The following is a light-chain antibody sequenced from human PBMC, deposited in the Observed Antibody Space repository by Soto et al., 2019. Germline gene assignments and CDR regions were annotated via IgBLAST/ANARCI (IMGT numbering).Light chain of an antibody. V-gene: IGKV1-5*01. CDR3: QQYNRYSLT. CDR2: DAS. J-gene: IGKJ4*01. CDR1: QSISSW. Sequence: DIQMTQSPSTLSASVGDRVTITCRASQSISSWLAWYQQKPGKAPKLLIYDASSLESGVPSRFSGNGSDTEFTLTINNLQPDDFATYHCQQYNRYSLTFGGGTKVAIK.